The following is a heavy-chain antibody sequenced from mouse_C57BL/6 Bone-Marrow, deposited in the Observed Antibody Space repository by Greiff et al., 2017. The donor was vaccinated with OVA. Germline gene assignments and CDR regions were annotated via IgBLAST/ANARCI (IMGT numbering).Heavy chain of an antibody. D-gene: IGHD1-1*01. CDR3: AKVVATPFDY. Sequence: VQLVESGAELARPGASVKLSCKASGYTFTSYGISWVKQRTGQGLEWIGEIYPRSGNTYYNEKFKGKATLTADKSSSTAYMELRSLTSEDSAVYFCAKVVATPFDYWGQGTTLTVSS. CDR1: GYTFTSYG. J-gene: IGHJ2*01. V-gene: IGHV1-81*01. CDR2: IYPRSGNT.